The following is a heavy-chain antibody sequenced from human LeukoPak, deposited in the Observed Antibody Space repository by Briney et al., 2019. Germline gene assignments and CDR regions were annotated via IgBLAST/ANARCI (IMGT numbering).Heavy chain of an antibody. J-gene: IGHJ4*02. D-gene: IGHD6-19*01. Sequence: PSQTLSLTCTVSGGSISSGGYYWSWIRQPPGKGLERIGYIYHSGSTYYNPSLKSRVTISVDRSKNQFSLKLSSVTAADTAVYYCARDRSSSGWWKDWGQGTLVTVSS. CDR1: GGSISSGGYY. V-gene: IGHV4-30-2*01. CDR3: ARDRSSSGWWKD. CDR2: IYHSGST.